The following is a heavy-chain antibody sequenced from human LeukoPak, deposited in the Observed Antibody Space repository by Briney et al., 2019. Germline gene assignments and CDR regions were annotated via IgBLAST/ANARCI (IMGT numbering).Heavy chain of an antibody. CDR2: IKADGSEK. V-gene: IGHV3-7*01. D-gene: IGHD1-14*01. J-gene: IGHJ6*03. Sequence: GGSLRLSCAASGFTFTDYLMTWVRQAPGKGLEWVADIKADGSEKYYVDSVKGRFTISRDNAENSLYLQMNSLRAEDTAVYYCARVGNLYYYYYMDVWGKGTTVTVSS. CDR3: ARVGNLYYYYYMDV. CDR1: GFTFTDYL.